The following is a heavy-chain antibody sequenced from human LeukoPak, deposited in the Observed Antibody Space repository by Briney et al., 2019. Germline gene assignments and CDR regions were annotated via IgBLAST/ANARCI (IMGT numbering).Heavy chain of an antibody. D-gene: IGHD5-24*01. CDR1: GGTFSSYA. CDR2: IIPIFGTA. Sequence: SVKVSCKASGGTFSSYAISWVRRAPGQGLEWMGRIIPIFGTANYAQKFQGRVTITTDESTSTAYMELSSLRSEDTAVYYCAQMPDGYNGVVDYWGQGTLVTVSS. CDR3: AQMPDGYNGVVDY. V-gene: IGHV1-69*05. J-gene: IGHJ4*02.